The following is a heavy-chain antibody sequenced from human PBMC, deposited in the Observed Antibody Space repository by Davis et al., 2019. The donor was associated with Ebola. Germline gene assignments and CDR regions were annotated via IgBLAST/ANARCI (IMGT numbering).Heavy chain of an antibody. CDR3: ARELRNYYGSGSGLDP. D-gene: IGHD3-10*01. CDR1: GYTPTSYG. V-gene: IGHV1-18*04. J-gene: IGHJ5*02. Sequence: AASVKVSCKASGYTPTSYGISWLRQAPGQGLEWMGWISAYNGNTNYAQKLQGRVTMTRNTSISTAYMALSSLRSEYTAVYYCARELRNYYGSGSGLDPWGQGTLVTVSS. CDR2: ISAYNGNT.